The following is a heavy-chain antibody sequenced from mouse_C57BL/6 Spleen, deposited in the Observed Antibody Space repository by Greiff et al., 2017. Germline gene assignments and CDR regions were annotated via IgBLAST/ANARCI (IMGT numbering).Heavy chain of an antibody. Sequence: QVQLKQPGTELVKPGASVKLSCKASGYTFTSYWMHWVKQRPGQGLEWIGNINPSNGGTNYNEKFKSKATLTVDKSSSTAYRQLSSLTSEDSAVYYCTSDGYYEGYFDYWGQGTTLTVSS. D-gene: IGHD2-3*01. CDR3: TSDGYYEGYFDY. V-gene: IGHV1-53*01. J-gene: IGHJ2*01. CDR1: GYTFTSYW. CDR2: INPSNGGT.